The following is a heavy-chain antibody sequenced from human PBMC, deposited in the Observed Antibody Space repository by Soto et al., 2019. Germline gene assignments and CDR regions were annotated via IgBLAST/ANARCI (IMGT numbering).Heavy chain of an antibody. CDR3: TRDVANVVHSYVY. J-gene: IGHJ4*02. V-gene: IGHV3-21*01. CDR2: ISSDSKYI. Sequence: EVQLEESGGGLVKPGGSLRLSCAASGFTYSRYSMNWVRQAPGKGLEWVSSISSDSKYIYYADSVRGRFTISRDNGKNSLYLQMDSLRDEDTAVYYCTRDVANVVHSYVYWGQGTLVTVSS. D-gene: IGHD1-1*01. CDR1: GFTYSRYS.